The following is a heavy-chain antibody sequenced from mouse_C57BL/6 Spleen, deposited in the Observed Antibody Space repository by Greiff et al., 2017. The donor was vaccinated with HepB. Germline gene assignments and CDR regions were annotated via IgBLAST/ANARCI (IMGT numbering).Heavy chain of an antibody. CDR3: ARKITTVVAYYFDY. D-gene: IGHD1-1*01. CDR1: GYTFTSYD. Sequence: VQLQQSGPELVKPGASVKLSCKASGYTFTSYDINWVKQRPGQGLEWIGWIYPRDGSTKYNEKFKGKATLTVDTSSSTAYMELHSLTSEDSAVYFCARKITTVVAYYFDYWGQGTTLTVSS. V-gene: IGHV1-85*01. J-gene: IGHJ2*01. CDR2: IYPRDGST.